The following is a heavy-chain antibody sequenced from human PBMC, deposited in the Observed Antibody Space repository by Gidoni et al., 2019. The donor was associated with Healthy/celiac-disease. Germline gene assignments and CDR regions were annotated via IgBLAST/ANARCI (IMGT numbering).Heavy chain of an antibody. Sequence: QVQLVQSGAEVKKPGASVKVSCKASGYTFTSYDINWVRQATGQGLEWMGWMNPNSGNTGYAQKFQGRVTMTRNTSISTAYMELSSLRSEDTAVYYCARGARVAAAGTDWFDPWGQGTLVTVSS. D-gene: IGHD6-13*01. J-gene: IGHJ5*02. V-gene: IGHV1-8*01. CDR3: ARGARVAAAGTDWFDP. CDR2: MNPNSGNT. CDR1: GYTFTSYD.